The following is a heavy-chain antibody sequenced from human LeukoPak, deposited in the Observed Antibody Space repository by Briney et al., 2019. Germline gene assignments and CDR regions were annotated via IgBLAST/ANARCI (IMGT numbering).Heavy chain of an antibody. CDR1: GFTFDDYA. Sequence: PGGSLRLSCAASGFTFDDYAMHWVRQAPGKGLEWVSGISWNSGSIAYADSVKGRFTISRDNAKNSLYLQMNSLRVEDTAVYFCARGYSTPSIDYYYGMDVWGQGTTVTVSS. D-gene: IGHD2-15*01. V-gene: IGHV3-9*01. J-gene: IGHJ6*02. CDR3: ARGYSTPSIDYYYGMDV. CDR2: ISWNSGSI.